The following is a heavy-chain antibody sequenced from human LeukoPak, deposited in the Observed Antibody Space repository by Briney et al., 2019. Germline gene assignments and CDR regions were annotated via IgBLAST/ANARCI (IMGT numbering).Heavy chain of an antibody. CDR1: GGSFSGYY. CDR3: ARWPNYDFWSGYRYGMDV. V-gene: IGHV4-34*01. Sequence: SETRSLTCAVYGGSFSGYYWSWIRQPPGKGLEWIGEINHSGSTNYNPSLKSRVTISVDTSKNQFSLKLSSVTAADTAVYYCARWPNYDFWSGYRYGMDVWGQGTTVTVSS. CDR2: INHSGST. D-gene: IGHD3-3*01. J-gene: IGHJ6*02.